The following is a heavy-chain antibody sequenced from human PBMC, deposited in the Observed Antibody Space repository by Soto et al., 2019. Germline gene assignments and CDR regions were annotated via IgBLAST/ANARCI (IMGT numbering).Heavy chain of an antibody. D-gene: IGHD2-15*01. Sequence: RASVKVSCKVSGYTLTELSMHWVRQAPGKGLEWMGGFDPEDGETIYAQKFQGRVTMTEDTSTDTAYMELSSLRSEDTAVYYCATEGYCSGGSCPALDYWGQGTLVTVSS. CDR3: ATEGYCSGGSCPALDY. CDR1: GYTLTELS. CDR2: FDPEDGET. V-gene: IGHV1-24*01. J-gene: IGHJ4*02.